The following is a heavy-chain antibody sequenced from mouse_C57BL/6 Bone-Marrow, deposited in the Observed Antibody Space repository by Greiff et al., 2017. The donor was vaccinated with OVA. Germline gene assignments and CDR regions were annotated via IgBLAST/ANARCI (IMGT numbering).Heavy chain of an antibody. J-gene: IGHJ1*03. CDR2: IYPGSGSI. V-gene: IGHV1-62-2*01. CDR1: GYTFTEYT. CDR3: ARDARAKWDWYLDV. D-gene: IGHD1-3*01. Sequence: QVQLKESGAELVKPGASVKLSCTASGYTFTEYTIHWVKQRSGQGLGWIGWIYPGSGSIKYNEKFKDKVTLTADKSSSTVYMELSRLTSEDSAVYFCARDARAKWDWYLDVWGTGTTVTVSS.